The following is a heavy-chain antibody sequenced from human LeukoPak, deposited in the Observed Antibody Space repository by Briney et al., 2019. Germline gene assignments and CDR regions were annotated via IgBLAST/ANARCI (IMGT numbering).Heavy chain of an antibody. CDR2: ISTVGAYK. Sequence: GGSLRLSCAASGFTFSSYSMKWVGQAQGKGLEGGAVISTVGAYKYIAYSVQGRFTISRDNSNTSLLLQMNSLRAEDSAIYYCASDPHVGPAGYYFDSWGQGTRVTVSS. D-gene: IGHD2-2*01. CDR1: GFTFSSYS. V-gene: IGHV3-30*03. J-gene: IGHJ4*02. CDR3: ASDPHVGPAGYYFDS.